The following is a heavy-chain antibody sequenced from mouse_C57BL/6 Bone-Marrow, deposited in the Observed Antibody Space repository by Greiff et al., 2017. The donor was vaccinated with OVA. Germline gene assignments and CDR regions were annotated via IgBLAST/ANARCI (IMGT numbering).Heavy chain of an antibody. CDR1: GYTFTSYW. V-gene: IGHV1-55*01. Sequence: VQLQQSGAELVKPGASVKMSCKASGYTFTSYWITWVKQRPGQGLEWIGDIYPGRGSTNYNEKFKSKATLTVDTSSSTAYMQLSSLTSEDSAVYYCARWGDVDAMDYWGQGTSVTVSS. J-gene: IGHJ4*01. CDR3: ARWGDVDAMDY. D-gene: IGHD3-3*01. CDR2: IYPGRGST.